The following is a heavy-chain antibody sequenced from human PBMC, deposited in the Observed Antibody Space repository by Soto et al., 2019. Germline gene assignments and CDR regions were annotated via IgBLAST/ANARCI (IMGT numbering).Heavy chain of an antibody. CDR3: ARDRWEWFGELLTSVYYYGMDV. CDR2: IIPIFGTA. CDR1: GGTFSSYA. V-gene: IGHV1-69*06. J-gene: IGHJ6*02. D-gene: IGHD3-10*01. Sequence: QVQLVQSGAEVKKPGSSVKVSCKASGGTFSSYAISWVRQAPGQGLEWMGGIIPIFGTANYAQKFQGRVTITADKSTSTAYMELSSLRSEDTAVYYCARDRWEWFGELLTSVYYYGMDVWGQGTTVTVSS.